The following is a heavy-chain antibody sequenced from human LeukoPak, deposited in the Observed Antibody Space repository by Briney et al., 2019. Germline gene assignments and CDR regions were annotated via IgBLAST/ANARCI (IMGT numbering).Heavy chain of an antibody. V-gene: IGHV4-34*01. CDR1: GGSISSYY. CDR2: INHSGST. J-gene: IGHJ4*02. CDR3: ARQAGTWLRRAGYFDY. Sequence: SETLSLTCTVSGGSISSYYWSWIRQPPGKGLEWIGEINHSGSTNYNPSLKSRVTISVDTSKNQFSLKLSSVTAADTAVYYCARQAGTWLRRAGYFDYWGQGTLVTVSS. D-gene: IGHD5-12*01.